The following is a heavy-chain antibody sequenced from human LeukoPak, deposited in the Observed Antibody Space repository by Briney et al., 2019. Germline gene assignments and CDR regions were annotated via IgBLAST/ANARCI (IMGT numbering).Heavy chain of an antibody. J-gene: IGHJ4*02. Sequence: GGSLRLSCAASGFTFSSYAMHWVRQAPGKGLEWVAVISYDGSNKYYADSVKGRFTISRDNSKNTLYLQMNSLRAEDTAVYYCASGYGDYVESTVFDCWGQGTLVTVSS. CDR3: ASGYGDYVESTVFDC. CDR2: ISYDGSNK. V-gene: IGHV3-30*04. D-gene: IGHD4-17*01. CDR1: GFTFSSYA.